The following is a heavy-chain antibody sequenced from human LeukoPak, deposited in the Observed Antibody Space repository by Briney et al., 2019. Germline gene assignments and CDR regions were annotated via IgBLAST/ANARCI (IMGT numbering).Heavy chain of an antibody. CDR1: GYTFTGHY. CDR2: ISPDTGDI. D-gene: IGHD3-10*01. J-gene: IGHJ4*02. V-gene: IGHV1-2*02. CDR3: VRDYHYDSGTYYKHVY. Sequence: ASVKVSCKATGYTFTGHYMHWVRQAPGQGLEWMGWISPDTGDIYYAQKFQGRVTMTRDTSISTAYMELSRLRSDDTAVYYCVRDYHYDSGTYYKHVYWGQGTLVTVSS.